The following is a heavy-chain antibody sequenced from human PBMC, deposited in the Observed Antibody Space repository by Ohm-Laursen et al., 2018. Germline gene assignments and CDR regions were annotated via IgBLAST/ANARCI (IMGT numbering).Heavy chain of an antibody. CDR1: GFIFDEYA. J-gene: IGHJ6*02. D-gene: IGHD3-3*01. CDR2: ISWNSGVI. CDR3: AKGGVDISFYFAMDV. V-gene: IGHV3-9*01. Sequence: SLRLSCAATGFIFDEYAMYWVRQGPGKGLEWVSGISWNSGVIAYADPVKGRFTISRDNAKNPLYLQMDSLRAEDTALYYCAKGGVDISFYFAMDVWGQGTTVTVSS.